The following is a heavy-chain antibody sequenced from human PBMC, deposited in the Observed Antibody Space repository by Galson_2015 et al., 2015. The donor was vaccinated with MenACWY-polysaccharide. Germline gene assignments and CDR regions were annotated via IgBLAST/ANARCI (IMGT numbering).Heavy chain of an antibody. CDR3: AKSLAVAGTWATFDL. D-gene: IGHD6-19*01. J-gene: IGHJ3*01. CDR2: ISSSGGRA. Sequence: SLRLSCAASGFTFNTYAMGWVRQAPGKGLDWVSVISSSGGRAYYTDSVKGRFTISRDNSKNTMYTEMTSLRAEDTAVYYCAKSLAVAGTWATFDLWGLGTMVTVSS. V-gene: IGHV3-23*01. CDR1: GFTFNTYA.